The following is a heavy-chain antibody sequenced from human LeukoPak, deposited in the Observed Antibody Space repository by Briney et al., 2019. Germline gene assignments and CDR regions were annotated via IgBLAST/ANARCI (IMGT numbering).Heavy chain of an antibody. CDR1: GFTFSSYG. Sequence: GGSLRLACAASGFTFSSYGMHWVRQAAGKGLEWVAFIRYDGSNKYYADSVKGRFNISRDNSKNTLYLEMNSLRAEDTAVYYCEKSLLSLYEFLFDYWGQGTLVTVSS. CDR2: IRYDGSNK. J-gene: IGHJ4*02. D-gene: IGHD3-16*02. CDR3: EKSLLSLYEFLFDY. V-gene: IGHV3-30*02.